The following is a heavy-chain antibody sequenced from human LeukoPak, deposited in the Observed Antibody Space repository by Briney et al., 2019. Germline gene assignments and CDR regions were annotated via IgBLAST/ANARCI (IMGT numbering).Heavy chain of an antibody. V-gene: IGHV3-23*01. D-gene: IGHD2-2*01. CDR1: GFTFSSYA. CDR3: ARGVVPAAMDYFQH. J-gene: IGHJ1*01. Sequence: GGSLRLSCAASGFTFSSYAMSWVRQAPGKGLEWVSGISGSGTSTYYADSVKGRFTISRDNAKNSLYLQMNSLRAEDTAVYYCARGVVPAAMDYFQHWGQGTPVTVSS. CDR2: ISGSGTST.